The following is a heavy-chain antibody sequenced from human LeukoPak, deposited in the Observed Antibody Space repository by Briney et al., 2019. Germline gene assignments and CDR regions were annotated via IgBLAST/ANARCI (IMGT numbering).Heavy chain of an antibody. D-gene: IGHD4-23*01. CDR1: GFTLSSCG. CDR2: ISHDGGNK. CDR3: AKETMVTLGSYFHY. Sequence: PGGSLRLSCAVSGFTLSSCGMHWVRQAPGKGLEWLAGISHDGGNKYYADSVKGRFTISRDNSQNTLDLQMNSLRAEDTALYYCAKETMVTLGSYFHYWGHGIQVTVSS. J-gene: IGHJ4*01. V-gene: IGHV3-30*02.